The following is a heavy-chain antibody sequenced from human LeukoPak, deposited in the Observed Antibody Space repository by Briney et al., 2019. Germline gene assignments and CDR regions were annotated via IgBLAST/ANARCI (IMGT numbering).Heavy chain of an antibody. Sequence: GGSLTLSCAASGFTFSSYAMSWVRQAPGKGLEWVSAISGSGSSTYYADSVKGRFTISRDNSENTLYLQMNSLRAEDTAVYYCAQGGYGYDYGCSYWGQGTSVTVSS. J-gene: IGHJ4*02. CDR1: GFTFSSYA. D-gene: IGHD5-18*01. CDR2: ISGSGSST. V-gene: IGHV3-23*01. CDR3: AQGGYGYDYGCSY.